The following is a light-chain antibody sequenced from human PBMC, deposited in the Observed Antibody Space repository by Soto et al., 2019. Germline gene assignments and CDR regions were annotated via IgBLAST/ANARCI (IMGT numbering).Light chain of an antibody. J-gene: IGKJ1*01. CDR3: QQFNSKVWT. Sequence: DIQMTQSPSTLSASVVDTVTITCRASQSVSRWLNWYQQKPGKAPRLLIYEASNLESGVPMRFSGSGSGTEFVLTITSLQPADSATYYCQQFNSKVWTFGQGTRVEI. CDR1: QSVSRW. CDR2: EAS. V-gene: IGKV1-5*01.